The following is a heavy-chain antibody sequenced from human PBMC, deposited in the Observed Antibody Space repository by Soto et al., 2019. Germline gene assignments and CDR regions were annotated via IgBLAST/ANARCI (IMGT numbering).Heavy chain of an antibody. CDR3: ARTVTTGPFFDF. CDR1: GGSISGSSYY. D-gene: IGHD4-17*01. J-gene: IGHJ4*02. Sequence: SETLSLTCTVSGGSISGSSYYWVWIRQPPGKGLEWIGNINHSGSTYYNPSLKSRVSISVDRSNNRFSLNLSSVTAADTAVYYCARTVTTGPFFDFWGQGTLVTVS. V-gene: IGHV4-39*07. CDR2: INHSGST.